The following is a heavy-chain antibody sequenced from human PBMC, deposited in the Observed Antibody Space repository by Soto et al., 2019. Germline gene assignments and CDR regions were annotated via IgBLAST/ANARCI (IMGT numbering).Heavy chain of an antibody. CDR2: INHSGST. Sequence: SETLSLTXAVYGGSFSGYYWSRIRQPPGKGLEWIGEINHSGSTNYNPSLKSRVTISVDTSRNQFSLRLSSVTAADTAVYYCARAPTLQRAFTYWGQGTLVTVSS. CDR1: GGSFSGYY. CDR3: ARAPTLQRAFTY. V-gene: IGHV4-34*01. J-gene: IGHJ4*02. D-gene: IGHD1-1*01.